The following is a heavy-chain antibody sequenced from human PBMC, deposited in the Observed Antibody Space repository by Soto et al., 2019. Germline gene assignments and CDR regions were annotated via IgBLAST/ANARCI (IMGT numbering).Heavy chain of an antibody. CDR1: GLSVSTNY. Sequence: LRLSCAASGLSVSTNYMTWVRQAPGKGLEWVSLIFAGGRTYYADSVKGRFTISRDNSKNTLYLQMNSLSAEDTGVYYCARERIAAGGTHDAIDIWGQGTMVTVSS. CDR2: IFAGGRT. V-gene: IGHV3-53*01. D-gene: IGHD6-13*01. J-gene: IGHJ3*02. CDR3: ARERIAAGGTHDAIDI.